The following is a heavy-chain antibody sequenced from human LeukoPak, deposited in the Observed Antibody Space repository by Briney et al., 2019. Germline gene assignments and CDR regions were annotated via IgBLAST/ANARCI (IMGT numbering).Heavy chain of an antibody. J-gene: IGHJ3*02. CDR1: GFTFSSYA. D-gene: IGHD1-26*01. CDR2: ISYDGSNK. V-gene: IGHV3-30-3*01. CDR3: ARDLGGPIGDAFDI. Sequence: GGSLRLSCAASGFTFSSYAMHWVRQAPSKGLEWVAVISYDGSNKYYADSVKGRFTISRDNSKNTLYLQMNSLRAEDTAVYYCARDLGGPIGDAFDIWGQGTMVTVSS.